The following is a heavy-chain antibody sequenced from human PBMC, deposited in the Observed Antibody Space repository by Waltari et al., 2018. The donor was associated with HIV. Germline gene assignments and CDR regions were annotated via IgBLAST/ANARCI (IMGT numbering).Heavy chain of an antibody. D-gene: IGHD3-10*01. V-gene: IGHV4-34*01. CDR2: INHSGST. CDR1: GGSFSGYY. J-gene: IGHJ3*02. CDR3: ARAPEDGITMVRGVWENAFDI. Sequence: QVQLQQWGAGLLKPSETLSLTCAVYGGSFSGYYWSWIRQPPGKGLEWIGEINHSGSTNYNPSLKSRVTISVDTSKNQFSLKLSSVTAADTAVYYCARAPEDGITMVRGVWENAFDIWGQGTMVTVSS.